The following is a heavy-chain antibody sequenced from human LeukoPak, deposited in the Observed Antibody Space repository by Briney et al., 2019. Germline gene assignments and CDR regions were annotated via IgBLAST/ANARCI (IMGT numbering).Heavy chain of an antibody. D-gene: IGHD3-10*01. V-gene: IGHV1-69*10. J-gene: IGHJ4*02. CDR3: ARDRGSGVYYFDY. Sequence: VKVSCKASGGTFSSYTISWVRQAPGQGLEWMGRIIPILGIVNYAQKFQGRVTITADKSTSTAYMELSSLRSEDTAVYYCARDRGSGVYYFDYWGQGTLVTVSS. CDR1: GGTFSSYT. CDR2: IIPILGIV.